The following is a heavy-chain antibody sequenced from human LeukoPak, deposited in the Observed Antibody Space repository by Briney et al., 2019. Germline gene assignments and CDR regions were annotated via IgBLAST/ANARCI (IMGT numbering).Heavy chain of an antibody. D-gene: IGHD2-2*01. Sequence: SETLSLTCSVSGGSISSSSYFWAWIRQPPGKGLQWIGSVDYSGTTYDNPSVKSRVTISVDTSKNQFSLKLSSVTAADTAVYYCARDSVVPAAAFDYWGQGTLVTVSS. CDR3: ARDSVVPAAAFDY. V-gene: IGHV4-39*07. CDR2: VDYSGTT. J-gene: IGHJ4*02. CDR1: GGSISSSSYF.